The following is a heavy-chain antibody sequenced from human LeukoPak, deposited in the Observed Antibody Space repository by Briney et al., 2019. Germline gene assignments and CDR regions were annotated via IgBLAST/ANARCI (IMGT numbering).Heavy chain of an antibody. V-gene: IGHV3-23*01. CDR1: GFTFSSYA. Sequence: GGSLRLSCAASGFTFSSYAMSWVRQAPGKGLEWVSAISGSGGSTYYADSVKGRFTISRDNSKNTLYLQMNSPRAEDTAVYYCAKDMVVDIVVVVAAYFDYWGQGTLVTVSS. CDR3: AKDMVVDIVVVVAAYFDY. J-gene: IGHJ4*02. D-gene: IGHD2-15*01. CDR2: ISGSGGST.